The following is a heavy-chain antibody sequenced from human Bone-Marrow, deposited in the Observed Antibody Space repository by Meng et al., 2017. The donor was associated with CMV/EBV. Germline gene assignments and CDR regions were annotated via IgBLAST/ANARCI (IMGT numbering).Heavy chain of an antibody. Sequence: GGSLRLSCAASGFTFSSYSMNWVRQAPGKGLEWVSSISSSATYVYYADSVRGRFTISRDNAKNSLFLQMNSLTVEDVGVYYCARDPRDVGDRNWYFDLWGRGTLVTVSS. CDR3: ARDPRDVGDRNWYFDL. V-gene: IGHV3-21*01. CDR1: GFTFSSYS. CDR2: ISSSATYV. D-gene: IGHD2-21*02. J-gene: IGHJ2*01.